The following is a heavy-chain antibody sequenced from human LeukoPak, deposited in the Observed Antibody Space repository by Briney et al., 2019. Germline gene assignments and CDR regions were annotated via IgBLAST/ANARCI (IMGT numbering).Heavy chain of an antibody. CDR2: IYSGGST. D-gene: IGHD3-3*01. J-gene: IGHJ3*02. Sequence: GGSLRLSCAASGSTVSSNYMSWVRQAPGKGLEWVSVIYSGGSTYYADSVKGRFTISRDNSKNTLYLQMNSLRAEDAAVYYCARDTSPGAIFGVVIHDAFDIWGQGTMVTVSS. CDR1: GSTVSSNY. CDR3: ARDTSPGAIFGVVIHDAFDI. V-gene: IGHV3-53*01.